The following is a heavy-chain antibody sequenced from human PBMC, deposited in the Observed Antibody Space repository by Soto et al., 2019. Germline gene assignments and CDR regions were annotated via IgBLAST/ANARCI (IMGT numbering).Heavy chain of an antibody. D-gene: IGHD3-10*01. CDR2: ISANNGDT. V-gene: IGHV1-18*01. CDR1: GYTFTRYG. CDR3: ARDVVAVVWGDYFDY. Sequence: QVQLVQSGAEVKKPGASVKVSCKASGYTFTRYGISWVRQAPGQGREWMGWISANNGDTNYAQKLQGRVTMTTDRSTSTAYMELRSLRSDDTAVYYCARDVVAVVWGDYFDYWGQGTLVTVAS. J-gene: IGHJ4*02.